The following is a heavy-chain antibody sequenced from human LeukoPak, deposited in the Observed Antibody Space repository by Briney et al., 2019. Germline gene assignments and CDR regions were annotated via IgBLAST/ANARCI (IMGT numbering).Heavy chain of an antibody. Sequence: SETLSLTCTVSGASISSYYWSWIRQPPGKGLEWIGYIFYYGSTNYNPSLKSRVTISVDTSKNQLSLKLKSVTAADTAVYYCARGRGDFIIFDYWGQGTLVTVSS. CDR2: IFYYGST. D-gene: IGHD2-21*02. CDR1: GASISSYY. J-gene: IGHJ4*02. CDR3: ARGRGDFIIFDY. V-gene: IGHV4-59*01.